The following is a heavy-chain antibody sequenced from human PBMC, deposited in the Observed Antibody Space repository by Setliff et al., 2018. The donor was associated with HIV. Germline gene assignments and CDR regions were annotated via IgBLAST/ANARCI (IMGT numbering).Heavy chain of an antibody. J-gene: IGHJ6*04. CDR2: IWYDGSNK. Sequence: PGGSLRLSCAASGFTFSNYGMHWVRQAPGKGLEWVALIWYDGSNKYYADSVKGRFTISRDNSKNTLYLQMNSLRAEDTAVYYCAKDLYLDSSGWILDYWGKGTTVTVSS. CDR3: AKDLYLDSSGWILDY. CDR1: GFTFSNYG. D-gene: IGHD3-22*01. V-gene: IGHV3-33*06.